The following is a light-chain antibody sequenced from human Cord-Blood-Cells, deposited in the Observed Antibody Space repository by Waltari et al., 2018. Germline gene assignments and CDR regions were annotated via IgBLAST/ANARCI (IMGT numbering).Light chain of an antibody. CDR3: QQYNNWSWT. V-gene: IGKV3-15*01. CDR1: QSVSSN. J-gene: IGKJ1*01. Sequence: EIVMTQSQATLSVSPGERATLSGRASQSVSSNLAWYQQKPGQAPRLLNYGASTRATGIPARVSGSGSGTEFTLTFSSLQSEDFSVYYCQQYNNWSWTFGQGTKVEIK. CDR2: GAS.